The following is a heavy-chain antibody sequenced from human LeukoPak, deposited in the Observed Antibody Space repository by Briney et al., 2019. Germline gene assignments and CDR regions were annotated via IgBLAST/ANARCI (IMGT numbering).Heavy chain of an antibody. Sequence: SVKVSCKASGGTFSSYAVSWVRQAPGQGLEWMGGIIPIFGTANYAQKFQGRVTITADESTSTAYMELSSLRSEDTAVYYCARTSEMATVFDYWGQGTLVTVSS. CDR2: IIPIFGTA. CDR3: ARTSEMATVFDY. CDR1: GGTFSSYA. J-gene: IGHJ4*02. D-gene: IGHD5-24*01. V-gene: IGHV1-69*13.